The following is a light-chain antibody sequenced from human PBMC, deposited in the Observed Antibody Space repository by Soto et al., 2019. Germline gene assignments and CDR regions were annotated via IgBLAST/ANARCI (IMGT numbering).Light chain of an antibody. CDR2: AVS. Sequence: DIQLTQSPSFLSASVGDRVTITCRASQGIISYFAWYQQKPGKAPKLLIYAVSSLQSGVPSRFSGSGSRTEFTLTISNLQPEDFATYYCQQLVIYPYTFGQGTKLEIK. CDR1: QGIISY. CDR3: QQLVIYPYT. V-gene: IGKV1-9*01. J-gene: IGKJ2*01.